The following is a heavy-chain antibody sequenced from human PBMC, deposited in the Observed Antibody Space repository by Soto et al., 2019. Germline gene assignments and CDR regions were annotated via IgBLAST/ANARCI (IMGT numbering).Heavy chain of an antibody. J-gene: IGHJ4*02. CDR1: WFSISNSGVG. CDR2: IYWDDDK. D-gene: IGHD3-3*01. CDR3: AQKYDFWSGYFFDY. Sequence: ESGPTLVNPTHALRLSCTFSWFSISNSGVGVGWIRQPPGKALEWLALIYWDDDKRYSPSLKSRLTITKDTSKNQVVLTMTNMDPVDTATYYCAQKYDFWSGYFFDYWRQGTLVTVSS. V-gene: IGHV2-5*02.